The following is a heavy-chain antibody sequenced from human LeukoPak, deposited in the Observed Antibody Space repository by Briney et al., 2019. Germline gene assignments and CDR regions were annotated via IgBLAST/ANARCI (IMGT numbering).Heavy chain of an antibody. CDR1: GFTFSNYG. CDR2: IWYDGSNK. V-gene: IGHV3-33*01. J-gene: IGHJ4*02. CDR3: ARDGYSGSYFEAY. Sequence: GGSLRLSCAASGFTFSNYGMHWVRQAPGKGLEWVAIIWYDGSNKYYADSVTGRFIISRDSSENTLYLQMSSLRAEDTAVYYCARDGYSGSYFEAYWGQGTLVTVSS. D-gene: IGHD1-26*01.